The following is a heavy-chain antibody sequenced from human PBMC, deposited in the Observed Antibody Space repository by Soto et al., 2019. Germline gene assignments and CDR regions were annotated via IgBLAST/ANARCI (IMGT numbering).Heavy chain of an antibody. V-gene: IGHV3-7*01. D-gene: IGHD3-16*01. J-gene: IGHJ4*02. CDR1: GFTFSDYW. CDR3: ARDHTSPGITGDK. CDR2: IKQDGSEK. Sequence: GVSLRLSCAASGFTFSDYWMSWVRQAPGKGLEWVADIKQDGSEKHYVDSVKGRFIISRDNVKNSLYLYMNSLRADDAAVYYCARDHTSPGITGDKWGQGTPVTVSS.